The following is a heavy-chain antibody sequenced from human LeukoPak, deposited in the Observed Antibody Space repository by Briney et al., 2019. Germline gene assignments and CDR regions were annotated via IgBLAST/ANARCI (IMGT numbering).Heavy chain of an antibody. CDR3: ARDSAVPAAQLDH. CDR1: RLLFSSYQ. J-gene: IGHJ4*02. Sequence: GGSLTLSCAPSRLLFSSYQMNWVRQAPGKGPEWISYIDTSSTTIYYIDSVKGRLNISRDNAKDSLYLQMNSLRVEATAVYYCARDSAVPAAQLDHGGEGTLVTVSS. D-gene: IGHD2-2*01. V-gene: IGHV3-48*03. CDR2: IDTSSTTI.